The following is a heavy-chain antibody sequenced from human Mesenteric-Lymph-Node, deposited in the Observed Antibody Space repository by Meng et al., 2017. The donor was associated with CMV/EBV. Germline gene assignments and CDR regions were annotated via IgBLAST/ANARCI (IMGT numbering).Heavy chain of an antibody. CDR1: GGSINNYC. CDR3: ARDSLSVVGPDHYFDY. V-gene: IGHV4-59*01. CDR2: IYYTGST. J-gene: IGHJ4*02. Sequence: SETLSLTCTVSGGSINNYCWSWIRQPPGKGLEWIGYIYYTGSTKYNPSLKNRVTMSVDTSKNQFSLKLTSVTAADTAVYYCARDSLSVVGPDHYFDYWGQGTLVTVSS. D-gene: IGHD2-15*01.